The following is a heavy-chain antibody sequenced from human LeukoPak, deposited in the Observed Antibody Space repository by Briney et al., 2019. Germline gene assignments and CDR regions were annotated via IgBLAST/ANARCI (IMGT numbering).Heavy chain of an antibody. CDR2: IYHSGST. CDR3: AREYYGRVY. Sequence: PSETLSLTCAVSGVSISYSYWWTWVRQPPGKGLEWIGEIYHSGSTNYNSSLKSRVTMSVDKSKNQFSLKLSSVTAADTAVYYCAREYYGRVYWGQGTLVTVSS. J-gene: IGHJ4*02. V-gene: IGHV4-4*02. D-gene: IGHD3-10*01. CDR1: GVSISYSYW.